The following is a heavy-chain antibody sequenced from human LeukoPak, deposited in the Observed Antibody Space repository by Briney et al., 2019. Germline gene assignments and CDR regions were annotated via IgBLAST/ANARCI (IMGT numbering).Heavy chain of an antibody. CDR1: GYTFTSYY. D-gene: IGHD5-24*01. CDR2: INPSGGST. J-gene: IGHJ4*02. V-gene: IGHV1-46*03. Sequence: GASXXVXCKASGYTFTSYYMHWVRQAPGQGLEWMGIINPSGGSTSYAQKFQGRVTMTRDTTTSTVYMELSSLRSEDTAVYYCARGGDGYNLDYWGQGTLVTVSS. CDR3: ARGGDGYNLDY.